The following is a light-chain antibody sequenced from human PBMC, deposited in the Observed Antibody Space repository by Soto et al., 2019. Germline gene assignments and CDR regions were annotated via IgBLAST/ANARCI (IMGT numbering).Light chain of an antibody. Sequence: ETVMTQSPATLSVSLGERATLSCRASQSVNSNLAWYQQKPGQAPKLLIYGASIRATGVPARFSGSGSGTDLTLTLSSLQPEDFAVDFCQQYKNWPPGTFGGGTKVEIK. CDR3: QQYKNWPPGT. J-gene: IGKJ4*01. CDR2: GAS. CDR1: QSVNSN. V-gene: IGKV3-15*01.